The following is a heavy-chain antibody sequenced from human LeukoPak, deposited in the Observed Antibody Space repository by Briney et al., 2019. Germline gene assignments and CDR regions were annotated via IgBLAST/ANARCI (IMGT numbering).Heavy chain of an antibody. D-gene: IGHD3-3*01. CDR1: GFTFRSYA. J-gene: IGHJ2*01. V-gene: IGHV3-23*01. Sequence: GGSLRLSCAASGFTFRSYAMSWVRQAPGKGLESVSAITGSGGSTYYADFVKGRFTISRDNSKNTLYLQMNSLRAEDTALYFCAKDYDFWSGGFKWYFDLWGRGTLVTVSS. CDR3: AKDYDFWSGGFKWYFDL. CDR2: ITGSGGST.